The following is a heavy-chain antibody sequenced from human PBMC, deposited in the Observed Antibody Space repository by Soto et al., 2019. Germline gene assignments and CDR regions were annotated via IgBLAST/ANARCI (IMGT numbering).Heavy chain of an antibody. J-gene: IGHJ6*03. CDR1: SGSISSSNW. D-gene: IGHD2-8*02. Sequence: SETLSLTCAVSSGSISSSNWWSWVRQPPGKGLEWIGEIYHSGSTNYNPSLKSRVTISVDKSKNQFSLKLSSVTAADTAVYYCARVVVYAQGSNNYYYYYMDVWGKGTTVTVSS. V-gene: IGHV4-4*02. CDR3: ARVVVYAQGSNNYYYYYMDV. CDR2: IYHSGST.